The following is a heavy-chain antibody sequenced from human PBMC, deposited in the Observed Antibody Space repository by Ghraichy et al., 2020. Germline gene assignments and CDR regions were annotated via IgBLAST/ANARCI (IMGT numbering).Heavy chain of an antibody. CDR1: GFTFSSYG. J-gene: IGHJ4*02. CDR3: AKDGEQWLARRPDY. Sequence: GGSLRLSCAASGFTFSSYGMHWVRQAPGKGLEWVAVISYDGSNKYYADSVKGRFTISRDNSKNTLYLQMNSLRAEDTAVYYCAKDGEQWLARRPDYWGQGTLVTVSS. V-gene: IGHV3-30*18. CDR2: ISYDGSNK. D-gene: IGHD6-19*01.